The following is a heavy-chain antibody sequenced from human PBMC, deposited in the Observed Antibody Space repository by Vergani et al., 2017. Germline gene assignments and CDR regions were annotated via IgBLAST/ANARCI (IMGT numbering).Heavy chain of an antibody. J-gene: IGHJ1*01. CDR3: TTAWGLYYLHGEYCQY. CDR1: VFTFDTYT. Sequence: EVQLLESGGGLVQPGGYRRRSCAGAVFTFDTYTMAYVRQAPGKGLEWVATISSGGGDIFYADSVQGRFTISRDNSKNTLFLQMNSLKDEDTAVYYCTTAWGLYYLHGEYCQYWGRGTLVSVSS. CDR2: ISSGGGDI. D-gene: IGHD3-10*01. V-gene: IGHV3-23*01.